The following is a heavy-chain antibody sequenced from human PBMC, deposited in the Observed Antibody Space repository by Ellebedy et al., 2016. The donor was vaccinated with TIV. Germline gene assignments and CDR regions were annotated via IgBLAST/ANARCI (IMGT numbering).Heavy chain of an antibody. Sequence: ASVKVSCKASGYTFTGYYMHWVRQAPGQGPEWLGWINPNSGGTNYAQKLQGRVTMTRDTSTSTVYMELSSLRSDDTAVYYCARGQKRGWLVGFQHWGQGTLVTVSS. V-gene: IGHV1-2*02. J-gene: IGHJ1*01. CDR3: ARGQKRGWLVGFQH. CDR2: INPNSGGT. D-gene: IGHD6-19*01. CDR1: GYTFTGYY.